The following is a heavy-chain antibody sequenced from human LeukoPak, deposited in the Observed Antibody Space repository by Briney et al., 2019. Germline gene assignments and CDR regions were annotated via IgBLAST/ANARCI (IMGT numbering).Heavy chain of an antibody. J-gene: IGHJ6*02. V-gene: IGHV3-13*01. Sequence: GGSLRLSCAASGFTFSSYDMHWVHQATGKGLEWVSAIGTAGDTYYPGSVKGRFTISRENAKNSLYLQMNSLRAGDTAVYYCARASREPKYCSGGSCYPDYYGMDVWGQGTTVTVSS. CDR2: IGTAGDT. CDR1: GFTFSSYD. D-gene: IGHD2-15*01. CDR3: ARASREPKYCSGGSCYPDYYGMDV.